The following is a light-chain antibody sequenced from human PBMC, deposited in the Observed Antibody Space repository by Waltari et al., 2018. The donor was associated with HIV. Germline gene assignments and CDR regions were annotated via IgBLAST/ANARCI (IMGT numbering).Light chain of an antibody. J-gene: IGKJ2*01. CDR1: QSIGNY. Sequence: FQITQSPSSLSASVGDRVTITCRANQSIGNYLNWYQQKLGKAPKLLIYAASSLQTGVPSRFSARGSGTAFALIITSLQPEDFATYHCQQTYSNPSTFGQGTKLDI. CDR3: QQTYSNPST. CDR2: AAS. V-gene: IGKV1-39*01.